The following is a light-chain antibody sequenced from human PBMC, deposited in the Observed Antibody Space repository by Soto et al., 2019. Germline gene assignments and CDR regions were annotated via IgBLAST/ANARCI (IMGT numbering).Light chain of an antibody. V-gene: IGKV3D-20*02. J-gene: IGKJ5*01. Sequence: EIILTQSPGTLSLTPGERATLSFRASQSVSSSYLAWYQQKPGQAPRLLIYDASSRATGIPARFSGSGPGTDFTLTISSLEPEDFAVYYCQQRSNWPLTFGQGTRLEIK. CDR2: DAS. CDR1: QSVSSSY. CDR3: QQRSNWPLT.